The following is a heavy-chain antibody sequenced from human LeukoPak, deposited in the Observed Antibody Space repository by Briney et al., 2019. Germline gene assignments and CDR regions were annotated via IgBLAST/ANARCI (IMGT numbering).Heavy chain of an antibody. CDR3: ASLLTPYHGSGGGGMDV. CDR1: GFTFSSYA. Sequence: GGSLRLSCAASGFTFSSYAMSWVRQAPGKGLEWVSAISGSGGSTYYADSVKGRFTISRGNAKDTLFLQMTSLRVEDTAVYSCASLLTPYHGSGGGGMDVWGQGTTVTVSS. CDR2: ISGSGGST. V-gene: IGHV3-23*01. J-gene: IGHJ6*02. D-gene: IGHD3-10*01.